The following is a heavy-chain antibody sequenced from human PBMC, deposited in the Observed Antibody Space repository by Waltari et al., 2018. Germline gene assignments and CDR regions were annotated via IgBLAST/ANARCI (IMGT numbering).Heavy chain of an antibody. D-gene: IGHD3-16*01. CDR2: IYPYNGNT. J-gene: IGHJ4*02. CDR1: GYFFSNYG. CDR3: ARDDVDSSNFGGF. Sequence: QLVQSGAEVKKPGASVKVSCKASGYFFSNYGITWVRKAPGQGLEWMGWIYPYNGNTKYEQNFQGRVTMTTDTSTATAYMEIRSLRSDDTAIYYCARDDVDSSNFGGFWGQGTQVTVSS. V-gene: IGHV1-18*01.